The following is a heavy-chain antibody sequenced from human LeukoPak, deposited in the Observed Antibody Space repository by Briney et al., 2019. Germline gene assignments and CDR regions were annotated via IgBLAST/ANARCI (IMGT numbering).Heavy chain of an antibody. CDR1: GFTFDDYA. V-gene: IGHV3-9*03. CDR2: ISWNSGSI. D-gene: IGHD1-1*01. Sequence: AGGSLRLSCAASGFTFDDYAMHWVRQAPGKGLEWVSGISWNSGSIGYADSVKGRLTISRDNAKNSLYLQMNSLRAEDMALYYCAKDTTGTTSFAFDIWGQGTMVTVSS. J-gene: IGHJ3*02. CDR3: AKDTTGTTSFAFDI.